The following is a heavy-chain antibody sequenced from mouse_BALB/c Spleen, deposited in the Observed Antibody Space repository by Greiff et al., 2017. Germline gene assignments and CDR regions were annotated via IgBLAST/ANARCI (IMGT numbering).Heavy chain of an antibody. CDR2: ISSGSSTI. J-gene: IGHJ2*01. V-gene: IGHV5-17*02. CDR1: GFTFSSFG. CDR3: ARFEALDY. D-gene: IGHD3-2*02. Sequence: EVNVVESGGGLVQPGGSRKLSCAASGFTFSSFGMHWVRQAPEKGLEWVAYISSGSSTIYYADTVKGRFTISRDNPKNTLFLQMTSLRSEDTAMYYCARFEALDYWGQGTTLTVSS.